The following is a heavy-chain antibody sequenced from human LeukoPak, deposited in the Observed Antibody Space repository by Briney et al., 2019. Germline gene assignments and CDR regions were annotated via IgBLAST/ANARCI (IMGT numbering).Heavy chain of an antibody. CDR2: IIPMSGIV. CDR1: GGTFSSFA. CDR3: AKDLCSGEAPG. D-gene: IGHD6-19*01. J-gene: IGHJ4*02. Sequence: GASVKVSCKASGGTFSSFAISWVRQAPGQGLECMGRIIPMSGIVNYAQKFQGRITITADKSTSTGYMELSSLRAEDTALYYCAKDLCSGEAPGWGQGTLVTVSS. V-gene: IGHV1-69*04.